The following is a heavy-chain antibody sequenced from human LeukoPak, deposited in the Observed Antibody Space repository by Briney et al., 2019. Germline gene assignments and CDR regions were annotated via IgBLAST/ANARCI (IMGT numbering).Heavy chain of an antibody. V-gene: IGHV3-21*01. CDR3: ARPTAGTIDY. CDR1: EFDFSSHA. Sequence: PGGSLRLSCAASEFDFSSHAMTWVRQAPGKGLEWVSSISSSSSYIYYADSVKGRFTISRDNAKNSLYLQMNSLRAEDTAVYYCARPTAGTIDYWGQGTLVTVSS. D-gene: IGHD1-14*01. J-gene: IGHJ4*02. CDR2: ISSSSSYI.